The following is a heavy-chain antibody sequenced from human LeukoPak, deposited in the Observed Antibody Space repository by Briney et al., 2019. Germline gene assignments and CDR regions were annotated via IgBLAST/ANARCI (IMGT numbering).Heavy chain of an antibody. Sequence: SVKVSCKASGGTFSSYAISWVRQAPGQGMEWMGRIIPIFGIANYAQKFQGRVTITADKSTSTAYMELSSLRSEDTAVYYCARDTEMATIKLFDYWGQGTLVTVSS. D-gene: IGHD5-24*01. CDR2: IIPIFGIA. CDR1: GGTFSSYA. V-gene: IGHV1-69*04. CDR3: ARDTEMATIKLFDY. J-gene: IGHJ4*02.